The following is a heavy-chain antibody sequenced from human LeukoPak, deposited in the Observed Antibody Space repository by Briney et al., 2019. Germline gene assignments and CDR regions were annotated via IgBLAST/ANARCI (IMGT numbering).Heavy chain of an antibody. CDR2: IRFDGSNK. Sequence: GGSLRLSCAASGFTFSGYGMHWVRQAPGKGLEWVAFIRFDGSNKYYADSVKGRFTISRDNSKNTLYLQMNSPRPDDTAVYYCAKDLNYYDSSGYYWGQGTLVTVSS. J-gene: IGHJ4*02. CDR3: AKDLNYYDSSGYY. V-gene: IGHV3-30*02. CDR1: GFTFSGYG. D-gene: IGHD3-22*01.